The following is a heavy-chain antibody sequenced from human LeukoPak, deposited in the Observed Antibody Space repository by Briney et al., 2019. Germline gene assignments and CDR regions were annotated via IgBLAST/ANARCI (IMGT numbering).Heavy chain of an antibody. D-gene: IGHD2-21*02. J-gene: IGHJ4*02. Sequence: SETLSLTCAVSGGSFSGYYWSWIRQPPGKGLEWIGEINNSGSTNYNPSLKSRVTLSVDTSKNQFSLKLSSVTAADTAVYYCAQGQSVTAIDYWGQGGLVGVSS. CDR2: INNSGST. CDR1: GGSFSGYY. CDR3: AQGQSVTAIDY. V-gene: IGHV4-34*01.